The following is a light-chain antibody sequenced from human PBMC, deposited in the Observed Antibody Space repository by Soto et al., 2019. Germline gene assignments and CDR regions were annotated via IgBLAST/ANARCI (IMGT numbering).Light chain of an antibody. CDR1: QSISSY. Sequence: DIRMTQSPSSLSASVGDRVTITCRASQSISSYLNWYQQKPGKAPKLLIYAASSLESGVPSRFSGSGSGTEFTLTISSLQPDDFATYYCQQYNSLWTFGRGTKVDIK. V-gene: IGKV1-39*01. CDR3: QQYNSLWT. CDR2: AAS. J-gene: IGKJ1*01.